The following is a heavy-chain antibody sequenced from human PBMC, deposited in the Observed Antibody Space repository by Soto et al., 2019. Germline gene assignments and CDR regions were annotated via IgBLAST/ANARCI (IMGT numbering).Heavy chain of an antibody. D-gene: IGHD3-10*01. CDR3: ARDYGSGSCWFDP. Sequence: SETLSLTCTVSGGSISSYYWSWIRQPPGKGLEWIGYIYYSGSTNYNPSLKSRVTISVDTSKNQFSLKLSSVTAADTAVYHCARDYGSGSCWFDPWGQGTLVTVSS. V-gene: IGHV4-59*01. CDR2: IYYSGST. J-gene: IGHJ5*02. CDR1: GGSISSYY.